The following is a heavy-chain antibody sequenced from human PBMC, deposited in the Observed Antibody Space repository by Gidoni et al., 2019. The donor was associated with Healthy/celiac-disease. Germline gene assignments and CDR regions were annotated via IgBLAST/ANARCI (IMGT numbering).Heavy chain of an antibody. J-gene: IGHJ6*02. CDR3: ARPLAYCSSTSCYGPYYYGMDV. CDR2: IIPIFGTA. Sequence: QVQLVQSGTEVKKPGSSVKVSCKASDSTFNSSALSCVRQAPGQGLEWMGGIIPIFGTANYAQKFQGRVTITADESTSTAYMELSSLRSEDTAVYYCARPLAYCSSTSCYGPYYYGMDVWGQGTTVTVSS. D-gene: IGHD2-2*01. CDR1: DSTFNSSA. V-gene: IGHV1-69*01.